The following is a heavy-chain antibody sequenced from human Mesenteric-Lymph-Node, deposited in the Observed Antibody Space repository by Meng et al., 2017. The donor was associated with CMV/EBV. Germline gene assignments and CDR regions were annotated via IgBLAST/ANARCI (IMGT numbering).Heavy chain of an antibody. CDR2: IKNEANSYIT. V-gene: IGHV3-72*01. CDR3: ASVRPYSAPDH. Sequence: GESLKISCEASGFTFSDQYMAWVRQAPGKGLEWVGRIKNEANSYITELAASVKGRFTISRDDSKNSLYLQMNSQKTEDTAVYNCASVRPYSAPDHWGQGTLVTVSS. D-gene: IGHD3-10*02. CDR1: GFTFSDQY. J-gene: IGHJ4*02.